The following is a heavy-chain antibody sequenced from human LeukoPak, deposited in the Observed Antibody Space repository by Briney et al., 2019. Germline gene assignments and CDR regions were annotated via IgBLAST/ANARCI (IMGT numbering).Heavy chain of an antibody. Sequence: GGSLRLSCAASGFAFSNYWMSWVRQAPGKGLEWVANIKQDGSEKFYVDSVKGRLTISRDNAKNSLYLQMNSLRVEDTAVYYCARVQGSSGPGIFEYWGQGTLVTVSS. V-gene: IGHV3-7*01. D-gene: IGHD6-19*01. CDR2: IKQDGSEK. J-gene: IGHJ4*02. CDR3: ARVQGSSGPGIFEY. CDR1: GFAFSNYW.